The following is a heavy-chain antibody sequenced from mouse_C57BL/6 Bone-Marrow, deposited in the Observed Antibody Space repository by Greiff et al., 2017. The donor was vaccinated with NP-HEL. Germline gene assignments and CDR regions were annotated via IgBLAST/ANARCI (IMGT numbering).Heavy chain of an antibody. CDR3: ARYGWFAY. D-gene: IGHD1-1*01. J-gene: IGHJ3*01. Sequence: VQLQQPGAELVRPGTSVKLSCKASGYTFTSYWMHWVKQRPGQGLEWIGVIDPYDSYTNYNQKFKGKATLTVDTSSSTVYMQISSLTSEDSAVYYCARYGWFAYWGQGTLVTVSA. CDR2: IDPYDSYT. CDR1: GYTFTSYW. V-gene: IGHV1-59*01.